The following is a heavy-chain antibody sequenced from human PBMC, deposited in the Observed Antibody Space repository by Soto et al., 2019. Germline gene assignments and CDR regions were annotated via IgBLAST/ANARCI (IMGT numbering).Heavy chain of an antibody. D-gene: IGHD3-10*01. CDR1: GYSFANYW. J-gene: IGHJ6*02. CDR2: IYPGDSDT. V-gene: IGHV5-51*01. Sequence: PGESLKISCQGSGYSFANYWIAWVRQMPGKGLEWVGVIYPGDSDTRYSPSFRGQVTISADKSISHVYLQWSSLKASDTAMYYCARNRRRQYYYGMDVWGQGTTVTVSS. CDR3: ARNRRRQYYYGMDV.